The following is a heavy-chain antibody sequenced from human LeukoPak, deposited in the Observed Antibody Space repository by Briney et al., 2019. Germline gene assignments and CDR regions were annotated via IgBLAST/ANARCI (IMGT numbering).Heavy chain of an antibody. J-gene: IGHJ5*02. D-gene: IGHD3-10*01. CDR3: ARNFLHLWFGELLYPNWFGP. CDR2: INPSGGST. Sequence: ASVKVSCKASGYTFTSYYMHWVRQAPGQGLEWMGIINPSGGSTRYAQKFQGRVTMTRDTSTSTVYMELSSVTAADTAVYYCARNFLHLWFGELLYPNWFGPWGQGTLVNVSS. V-gene: IGHV1-46*01. CDR1: GYTFTSYY.